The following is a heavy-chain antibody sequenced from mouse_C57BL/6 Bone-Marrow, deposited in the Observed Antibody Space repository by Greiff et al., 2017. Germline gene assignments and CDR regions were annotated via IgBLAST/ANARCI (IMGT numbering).Heavy chain of an antibody. V-gene: IGHV5-17*01. D-gene: IGHD1-1*01. CDR2: ISSGSSTI. J-gene: IGHJ2*01. CDR1: GFTFSDYG. CDR3: AKGGSSYDFDY. Sequence: VQLQQSGGGLVKPGGSLKLSCAASGFTFSDYGMHWVRQAPEKGLEWVAYISSGSSTIYYADTVKGRFTISRDNAKNTLFLQMTSLRSEDTAMYYCAKGGSSYDFDYWGQGTTLTVSS.